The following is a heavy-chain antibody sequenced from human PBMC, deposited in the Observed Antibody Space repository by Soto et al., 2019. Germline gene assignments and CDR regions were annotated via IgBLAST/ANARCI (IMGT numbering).Heavy chain of an antibody. V-gene: IGHV1-69*01. CDR2: IIPMFGTP. CDR1: GVTFSSSG. J-gene: IGHJ4*02. Sequence: QVQVMQSGAEVKKPGSSVKVSCKTSGVTFSSSGFSWVRQAPGQGLEWMGGIIPMFGTPNYAQKFQGRVTITADESTSTVYMEMTSLRSEDTAIYYCAKQAGSCRNARCYAGDFWGQGTLVTVSP. CDR3: AKQAGSCRNARCYAGDF. D-gene: IGHD2-15*01.